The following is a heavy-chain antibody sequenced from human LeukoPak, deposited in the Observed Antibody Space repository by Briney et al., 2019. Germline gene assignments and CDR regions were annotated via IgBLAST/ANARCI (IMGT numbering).Heavy chain of an antibody. CDR1: GYTFTSYG. CDR3: ARVADRWLASYYYGMDV. Sequence: ASVKVSCKASGYTFTSYGISWVRQAPGQGLEWMGWISAYNGNTNYAQKLQGRVTLTTDTSTSTAYMELRRLRSDDTAVYYCARVADRWLASYYYGMDVWGQGTTVTVSS. D-gene: IGHD6-19*01. V-gene: IGHV1-18*01. J-gene: IGHJ6*02. CDR2: ISAYNGNT.